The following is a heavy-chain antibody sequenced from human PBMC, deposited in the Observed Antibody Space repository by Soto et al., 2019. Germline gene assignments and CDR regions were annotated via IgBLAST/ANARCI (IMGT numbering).Heavy chain of an antibody. Sequence: PGGSLRLSCAASGFTFSGSAMHWVRQASGKGLEWVGRIRSKANSYATAYAASVKGRFTISRDDSKNTAYLQMNSLKTEDTAVYYCTLPRDHGTYSYYYGMDVWGQGTTVTVSS. CDR1: GFTFSGSA. CDR3: TLPRDHGTYSYYYGMDV. J-gene: IGHJ6*02. CDR2: IRSKANSYAT. D-gene: IGHD4-17*01. V-gene: IGHV3-73*01.